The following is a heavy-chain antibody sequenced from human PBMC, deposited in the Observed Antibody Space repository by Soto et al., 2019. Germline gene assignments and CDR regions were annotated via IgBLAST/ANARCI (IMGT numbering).Heavy chain of an antibody. V-gene: IGHV4-39*01. Sequence: SETLSLTCTVSGGSIGGSSDYWGWIRQPPGKGLEWIGSIYYSGSTYYNPSLKSRVTISVDTSKNQFSLKLSSVTAADTAVYYCATRSYSGYDRVDFDYWGQGTLVTVSS. CDR2: IYYSGST. CDR3: ATRSYSGYDRVDFDY. CDR1: GGSIGGSSDY. D-gene: IGHD5-12*01. J-gene: IGHJ4*02.